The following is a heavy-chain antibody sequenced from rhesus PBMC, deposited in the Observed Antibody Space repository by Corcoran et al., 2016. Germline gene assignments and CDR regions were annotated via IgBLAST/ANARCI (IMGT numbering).Heavy chain of an antibody. CDR2: IGSSSGTP. CDR3: ARHPSSWNSPYFDY. V-gene: IGHV4-165*01. D-gene: IGHD1-20*01. J-gene: IGHJ4*01. Sequence: QVQLQESGPELVKPSETLSLTCAVSGGSISSFYWSWIRQPLGKGQEWIGYIGSSSGTPNDNPYLKSRVTISTDTSKNQFSLKLTSVTAADTAVYYSARHPSSWNSPYFDYWGQGVLVTVSS. CDR1: GGSISSFY.